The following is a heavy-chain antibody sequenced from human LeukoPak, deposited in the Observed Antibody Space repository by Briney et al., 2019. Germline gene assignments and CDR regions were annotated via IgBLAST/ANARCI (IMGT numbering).Heavy chain of an antibody. CDR3: ARDPYSGSYGNYYYYYMDV. J-gene: IGHJ6*03. Sequence: PGGSLRLSCAASGFSFSSSGMHWVRQAPGKGLEWVSSITSTSSYIYYADSVRGRFTISRDNAKNSLYLQMNSLRAEDTALYFCARDPYSGSYGNYYYYYMDVWGKGTTVTISS. D-gene: IGHD1-26*01. V-gene: IGHV3-21*01. CDR2: ITSTSSYI. CDR1: GFSFSSSG.